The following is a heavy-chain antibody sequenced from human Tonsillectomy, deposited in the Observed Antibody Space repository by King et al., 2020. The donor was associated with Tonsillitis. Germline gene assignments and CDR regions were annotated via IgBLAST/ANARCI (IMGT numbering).Heavy chain of an antibody. J-gene: IGHJ2*01. CDR1: GFTFSDYY. CDR2: ISSSSRYT. CDR3: AIDLGYSSGWFGYWYFDL. Sequence: GQLVQSGGGLVKPGGSLRLSCAASGFTFSDYYMSWIRQAPGKGLEWVSYISSSSRYTKYAESVKGRYTIPRENAKNSLYLQMKSLRAEDTAVYYCAIDLGYSSGWFGYWYFDLWGRGTLVTVSS. V-gene: IGHV3-11*05. D-gene: IGHD6-19*01.